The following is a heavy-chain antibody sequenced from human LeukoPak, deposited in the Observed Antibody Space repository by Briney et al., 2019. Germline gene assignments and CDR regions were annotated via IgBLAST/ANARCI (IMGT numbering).Heavy chain of an antibody. Sequence: GGSRRLSCAAYGFTFTNYSLTWVRQAPGKGLEWVDNINRDGGTVYYVDSMKGRFTISSDNAKNLVYLQINSLRAEDRAVYFCARHTLWRFDYWGQGALVTVSS. CDR3: ARHTLWRFDY. CDR1: GFTFTNYS. V-gene: IGHV3-7*01. J-gene: IGHJ4*02. CDR2: INRDGGTV. D-gene: IGHD3-3*01.